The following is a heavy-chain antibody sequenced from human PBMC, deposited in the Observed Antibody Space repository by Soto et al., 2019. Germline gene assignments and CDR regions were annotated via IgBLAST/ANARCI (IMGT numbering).Heavy chain of an antibody. V-gene: IGHV4-4*02. Sequence: SETLSLTCAVSSGSISSSNWWSWVRQPPGKGLEWIGEIYHSGSTNYNPSLKSRVTISVDKSKNQFSLKLSSVTAADTAVYYCARVHGENNWFDPWGQGTLVTVSS. CDR3: ARVHGENNWFDP. D-gene: IGHD4-17*01. CDR1: SGSISSSNW. CDR2: IYHSGST. J-gene: IGHJ5*02.